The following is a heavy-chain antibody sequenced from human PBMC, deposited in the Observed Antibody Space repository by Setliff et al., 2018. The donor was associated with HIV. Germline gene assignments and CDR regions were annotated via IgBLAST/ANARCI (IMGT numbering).Heavy chain of an antibody. V-gene: IGHV4-34*01. D-gene: IGHD1-26*01. J-gene: IGHJ4*02. CDR3: ASRRAAMWRGLFVGFEN. CDR1: GTSFSDHY. Sequence: SETLSLTCSVYGTSFSDHYWSWVRQTPGKGLEWIGEMNQSGTTNYNPSLKSRVTMSIDTSERQFSLKLTSVTAADTAVYYCASRRAAMWRGLFVGFENWGQGTLVTVSS. CDR2: MNQSGTT.